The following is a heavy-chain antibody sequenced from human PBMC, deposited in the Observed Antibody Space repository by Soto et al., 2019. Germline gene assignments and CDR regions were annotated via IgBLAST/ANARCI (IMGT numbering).Heavy chain of an antibody. D-gene: IGHD1-1*01. CDR3: ARKEVEGMDPRGWFDP. CDR1: GGSVRSSGYY. Sequence: SETLSLTCTVSGGSVRSSGYYWGWIRQPPGKGLEWIGTIYYTGSTYYNPSLESRVTIFVDTSRNEFSLILSSVTAADTALYYCARKEVEGMDPRGWFDPWGQGTLVTVSS. J-gene: IGHJ5*02. V-gene: IGHV4-39*01. CDR2: IYYTGST.